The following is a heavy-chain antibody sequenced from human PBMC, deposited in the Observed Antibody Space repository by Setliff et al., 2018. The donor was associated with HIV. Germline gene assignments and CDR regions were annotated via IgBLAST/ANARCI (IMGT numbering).Heavy chain of an antibody. D-gene: IGHD2-15*01. J-gene: IGHJ4*02. CDR3: ARLGRAIDDGGSSLRLDF. V-gene: IGHV4-4*09. CDR1: DDSFSNYD. Sequence: TLSLTCDVSDDSFSNYDWTWIRQPPGKALRWIGYISSSGTTNYNPSLRSRVTISIETSNTRFFLWLRSVTAADTATYFCARLGRAIDDGGSSLRLDFWGQGMLVTVSS. CDR2: ISSSGTT.